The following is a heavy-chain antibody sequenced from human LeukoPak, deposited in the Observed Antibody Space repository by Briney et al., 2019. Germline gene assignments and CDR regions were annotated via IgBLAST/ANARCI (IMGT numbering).Heavy chain of an antibody. V-gene: IGHV3-48*01. CDR2: ISSGSSTI. D-gene: IGHD2-21*01. CDR1: GFTFSSYS. CDR3: ASTGRLGSYDY. J-gene: IGHJ4*02. Sequence: GGSLRLSCAASGFTFSSYSMNWVRQAPGKGLEWVSYISSGSSTIYYADSVKGRFTISRNNAKNSLYLQMNSLRAEDTAVYYCASTGRLGSYDYWGQGTLVTVSS.